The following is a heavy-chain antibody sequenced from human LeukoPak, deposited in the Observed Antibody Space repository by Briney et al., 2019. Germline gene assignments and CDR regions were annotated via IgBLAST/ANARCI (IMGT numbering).Heavy chain of an antibody. D-gene: IGHD6-13*01. Sequence: SETLSLTCTVSGGSIRGDYWSWIRQAAGKGLEWVGRIDTSGNTNYNPSLKSRITMSVDTSKNQFSLKLNSVTAADTAVYYCGRDRGSGWYDYWGQGTLVTVSS. J-gene: IGHJ4*02. V-gene: IGHV4-4*07. CDR1: GGSIRGDY. CDR2: IDTSGNT. CDR3: GRDRGSGWYDY.